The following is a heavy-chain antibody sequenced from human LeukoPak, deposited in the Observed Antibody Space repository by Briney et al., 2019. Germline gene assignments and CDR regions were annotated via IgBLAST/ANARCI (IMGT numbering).Heavy chain of an antibody. V-gene: IGHV3-23*01. D-gene: IGHD3-22*01. CDR1: GFTFSSYA. Sequence: GGSLRLSCAASGFTFSSYAMSWVRQAPGKGLEWVSAISGSGGSTYYADSVKGRFTISRDNSKNTLYLQMNSLRAEDTAVYYCAKGPPVWGDSSGYSDYWGRGTLVTVSS. CDR2: ISGSGGST. J-gene: IGHJ4*02. CDR3: AKGPPVWGDSSGYSDY.